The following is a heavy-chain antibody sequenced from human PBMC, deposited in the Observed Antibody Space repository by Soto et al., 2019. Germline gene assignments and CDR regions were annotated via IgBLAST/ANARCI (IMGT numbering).Heavy chain of an antibody. D-gene: IGHD6-13*01. CDR3: ARDSGAKLSSS. J-gene: IGHJ4*02. V-gene: IGHV1-69*13. Sequence: SVKVSFHASVGTFSSYRFNWVRQARGQGLEWLGGIVPIYRTADYAQKFQGRVTITADESTRTVYLELSSLKSQDTALYYCARDSGAKLSSSWGQGTLVTVSS. CDR1: VGTFSSYR. CDR2: IVPIYRTA.